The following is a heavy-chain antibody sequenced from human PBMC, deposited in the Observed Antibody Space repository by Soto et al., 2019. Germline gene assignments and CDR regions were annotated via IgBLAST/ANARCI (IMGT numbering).Heavy chain of an antibody. V-gene: IGHV3-23*01. CDR2: ISDSGGST. Sequence: GSLRLSCEVSGCTFSSCAMTWVRQAPGMGLQWVSAISDSGGSTYYADSVRGRFTISRDNSKNTLYLQLNSLGAEDTAVYYCAKDKPAAGSQWLVPIWGRGTLVTGSS. D-gene: IGHD6-19*01. J-gene: IGHJ4*02. CDR3: AKDKPAAGSQWLVPI. CDR1: GCTFSSCA.